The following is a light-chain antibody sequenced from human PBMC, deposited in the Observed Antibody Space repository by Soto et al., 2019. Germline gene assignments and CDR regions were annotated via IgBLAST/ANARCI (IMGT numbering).Light chain of an antibody. CDR2: EVT. J-gene: IGLJ3*02. CDR3: CSYTGSNNRV. CDR1: SSDVGGYNY. V-gene: IGLV2-8*01. Sequence: QSALTQPPSASGSPGQSVTISCIGTSSDVGGYNYVSWYQQHPGKAPKLMIYEVTERPLGVPDRFSGSKSGNTASLTVSGLQAEDEADYYCCSYTGSNNRVFGGGTQLTVL.